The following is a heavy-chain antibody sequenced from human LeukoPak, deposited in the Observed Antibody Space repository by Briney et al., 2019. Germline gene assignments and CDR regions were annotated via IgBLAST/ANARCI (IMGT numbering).Heavy chain of an antibody. CDR2: ISSSSSYI. J-gene: IGHJ6*03. D-gene: IGHD1-14*01. CDR3: AREPRNRYRNQYDYYYYMDV. Sequence: GGSLRLSCAASGFTFSSYSMNWVRQAPGKGLEWVSSISSSSSYIYYADSVKGRFTISRDNAKNSLYLQMNSLRAADTAVYYCAREPRNRYRNQYDYYYYMDVWGKGTTVTVSS. CDR1: GFTFSSYS. V-gene: IGHV3-21*01.